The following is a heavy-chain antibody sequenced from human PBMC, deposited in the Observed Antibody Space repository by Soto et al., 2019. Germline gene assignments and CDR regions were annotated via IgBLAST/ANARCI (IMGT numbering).Heavy chain of an antibody. CDR2: IIPIFGTA. V-gene: IGHV1-69*12. Sequence: QVQLVQSGAEVKKPGSSVKVSCNASGGTFSSYAISWVRQAPGQGLEWMGGIIPIFGTANYAQKFQGRVTITADESTRTAYMELSGLRSEDTAVYYCARGGQRFLEQYYFDYWGQGTLVTVSS. CDR1: GGTFSSYA. J-gene: IGHJ4*02. CDR3: ARGGQRFLEQYYFDY. D-gene: IGHD3-3*01.